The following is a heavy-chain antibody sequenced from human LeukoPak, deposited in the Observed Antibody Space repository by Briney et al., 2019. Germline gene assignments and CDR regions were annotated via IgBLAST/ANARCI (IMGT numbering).Heavy chain of an antibody. J-gene: IGHJ3*02. V-gene: IGHV3-11*01. CDR2: ISSSGNTK. Sequence: GGSLRLSCAVSGFTFSEYYMSWIRQAPGEGLEWLSYISSSGNTKYYAGSVKGRFTISRDNAKNSLYLQMNSLRAEDTAVYYCARALQPTTGTAFDIWGQGTMVTVSS. CDR1: GFTFSEYY. D-gene: IGHD1-26*01. CDR3: ARALQPTTGTAFDI.